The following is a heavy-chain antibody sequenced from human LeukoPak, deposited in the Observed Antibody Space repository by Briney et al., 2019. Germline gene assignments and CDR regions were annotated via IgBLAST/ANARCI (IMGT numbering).Heavy chain of an antibody. Sequence: ASVKVSCKASGYTFTSYYMHWVRQAPGQGLEWMGIINPSGGSTSYAQKFQGRVTMTRDTSTSTVYMELSSLRSEDTAAYYCARGAEMATIDDDAFDIWGQGTMVTVSS. D-gene: IGHD5-24*01. J-gene: IGHJ3*02. CDR2: INPSGGST. CDR1: GYTFTSYY. CDR3: ARGAEMATIDDDAFDI. V-gene: IGHV1-46*01.